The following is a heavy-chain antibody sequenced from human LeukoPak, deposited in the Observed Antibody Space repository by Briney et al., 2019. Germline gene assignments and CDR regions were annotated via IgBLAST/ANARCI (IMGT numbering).Heavy chain of an antibody. CDR3: AREGSYCVGGDCYSFDF. Sequence: ASVKVSRQASGYRFISNYIQWVRQAPGLGAAGMGWMHPGNGNTRNAEKFQGRVTMTRETSINTAYMDLSRLRSDDTAVYFCAREGSYCVGGDCYSFDFWGQGTLITVSS. V-gene: IGHV1-2*02. CDR2: MHPGNGNT. D-gene: IGHD2-21*02. J-gene: IGHJ4*02. CDR1: GYRFISNY.